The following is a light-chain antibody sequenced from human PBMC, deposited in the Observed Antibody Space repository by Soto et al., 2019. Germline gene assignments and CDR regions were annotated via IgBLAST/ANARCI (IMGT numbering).Light chain of an antibody. CDR3: QQYGSS. CDR1: QSVSSSY. CDR2: GAS. Sequence: EIVLTQSPVTLSLSPWERATLSCRASQSVSSSYLAWYQQKPGQAPRLLIYGASSRATGIPDRFSGSGSGTDFTLTISRLEPEDFAVYYCQQYGSSFGGGTKVEIK. V-gene: IGKV3-20*01. J-gene: IGKJ4*01.